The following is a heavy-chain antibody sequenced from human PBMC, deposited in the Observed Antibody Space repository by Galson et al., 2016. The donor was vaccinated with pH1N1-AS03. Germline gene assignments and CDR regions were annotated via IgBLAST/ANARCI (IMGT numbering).Heavy chain of an antibody. CDR2: ISWNSNKI. CDR3: IKGGAASADFFDI. D-gene: IGHD3/OR15-3a*01. J-gene: IGHJ3*02. Sequence: SLRLSCAVSGFRFDDYAMHWVRQAPGKGLEWVSSISWNSNKIDYADSVKGRFTISRESAKNSLNLQMNSLRAEDTALYYCIKGGAASADFFDIWGQGTMVTVSS. CDR1: GFRFDDYA. V-gene: IGHV3-9*01.